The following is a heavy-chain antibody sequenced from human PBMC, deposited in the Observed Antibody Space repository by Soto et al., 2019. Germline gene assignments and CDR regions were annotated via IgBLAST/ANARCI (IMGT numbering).Heavy chain of an antibody. V-gene: IGHV3-30-3*01. Sequence: SLRLSCAASGFTFSSYAMHWVRQAPGKGLEWVAVISYDGSNKYYADSVKGRFTISRDNSKNTLYLQMNSLRAEDTAVYYCARDRGPGGYYFDYWGQGTLVTVSS. CDR1: GFTFSSYA. J-gene: IGHJ4*02. CDR3: ARDRGPGGYYFDY. CDR2: ISYDGSNK.